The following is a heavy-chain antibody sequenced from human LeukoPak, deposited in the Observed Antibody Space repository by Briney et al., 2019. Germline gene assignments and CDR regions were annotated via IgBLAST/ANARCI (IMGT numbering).Heavy chain of an antibody. CDR3: ARHSRYFDWLYYFDY. J-gene: IGHJ4*02. CDR1: GGSISSSSYY. CDR2: ISYSGST. Sequence: PSETLSLTCTVSGGSISSSSYYWGWIRQPPGKGLEWIGSISYSGSTYYNPSLKSRVTLSVDTSKNQFSLKLSSVTAADTAVYYCARHSRYFDWLYYFDYWGQGTLVTVSS. D-gene: IGHD3-9*01. V-gene: IGHV4-39*01.